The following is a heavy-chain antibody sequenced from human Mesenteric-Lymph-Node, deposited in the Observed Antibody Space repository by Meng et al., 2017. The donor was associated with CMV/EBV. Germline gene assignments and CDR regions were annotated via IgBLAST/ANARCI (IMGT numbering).Heavy chain of an antibody. J-gene: IGHJ6*02. D-gene: IGHD2-21*02. CDR3: VRDFAVTSDDFYHGMDV. Sequence: GGSLRLSCAASGFTFSSYSMNWVRQAPGKGLEWVSSITPGNYIYFADSMKGRFTISRDNAKSSLYLQMNSLGAEDTAVYYCVRDFAVTSDDFYHGMDVWGQGTTVTVSS. CDR2: ITPGNYI. V-gene: IGHV3-21*01. CDR1: GFTFSSYS.